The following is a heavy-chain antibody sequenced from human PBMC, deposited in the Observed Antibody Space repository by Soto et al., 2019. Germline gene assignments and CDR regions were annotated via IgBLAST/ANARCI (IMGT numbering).Heavy chain of an antibody. CDR1: GFTFTSSA. CDR2: IAVGSGYT. D-gene: IGHD2-8*01. V-gene: IGHV1-58*01. CDR3: AADATAWQQMVPSDY. Sequence: QMQLEQSGPEVKKPGTSVKVSCKASGFTFTSSAFQWVRQARGQRLEWIGWIAVGSGYTNYAQRFQDRVTLTRDMSTATTYMELSRLTSEDTDIDYCAADATAWQQMVPSDYWGQGTLVTVSS. J-gene: IGHJ4*02.